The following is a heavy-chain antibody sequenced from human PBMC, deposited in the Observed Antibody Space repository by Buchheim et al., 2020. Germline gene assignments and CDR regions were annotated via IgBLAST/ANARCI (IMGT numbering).Heavy chain of an antibody. CDR2: INSNSGGT. V-gene: IGHV1-2*04. Sequence: QVQLVQSGAEVKKPGASVKVSCKASGYTFTDYYMHWVRQAPGQGLEWMGWINSNSGGTNYAQKFQGWVTMTRDTSISTAYSELSRLRSDATAVYYCARDVRKVPYSRSWFDYYYYGIDVWGQGT. CDR3: ARDVRKVPYSRSWFDYYYYGIDV. J-gene: IGHJ6*01. CDR1: GYTFTDYY. D-gene: IGHD6-13*01.